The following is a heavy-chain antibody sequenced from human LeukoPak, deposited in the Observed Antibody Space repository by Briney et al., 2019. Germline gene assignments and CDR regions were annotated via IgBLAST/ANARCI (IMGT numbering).Heavy chain of an antibody. CDR3: ARGYGDYEYYFDY. D-gene: IGHD4-17*01. CDR2: IIPIFGTA. Sequence: SVKVSCKASGGTFSSYAISWVRQAPGQGLEWMGGIIPIFGTANYAQKFQGRVTITADESTSTAYIELSSLRSEDTAVYYCARGYGDYEYYFDYWGQGTLVTVSS. J-gene: IGHJ4*02. V-gene: IGHV1-69*13. CDR1: GGTFSSYA.